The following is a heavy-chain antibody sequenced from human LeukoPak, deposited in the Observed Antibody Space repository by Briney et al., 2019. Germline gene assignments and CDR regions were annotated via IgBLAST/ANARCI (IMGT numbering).Heavy chain of an antibody. CDR2: ISSSSYI. Sequence: KTGGSLRLSCAASGFTFSSYSMNWVRQAPGKGLEWVSSISSSSYIYYADSVKGRFTISRDNSKNTLYLQMNSLRAEDTAVYYCAKPRTYSSGWYAVYYYYGMDVWGQGTTVTVSS. CDR3: AKPRTYSSGWYAVYYYYGMDV. D-gene: IGHD6-19*01. CDR1: GFTFSSYS. J-gene: IGHJ6*02. V-gene: IGHV3-21*01.